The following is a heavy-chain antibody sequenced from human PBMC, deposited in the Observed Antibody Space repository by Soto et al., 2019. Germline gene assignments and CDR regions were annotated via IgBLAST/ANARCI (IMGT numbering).Heavy chain of an antibody. J-gene: IGHJ4*02. CDR3: ARGLYYYDSSGYYYPFDY. CDR2: IIPIFSTA. V-gene: IGHV1-69*13. CDR1: GGTFSSYA. D-gene: IGHD3-22*01. Sequence: ASVKVSCKASGGTFSSYAISWVRQAPGQGLEWMGGIIPIFSTANYAQKFQGRVTITADESTSTAYMELSSLRSEDTAVYYCARGLYYYDSSGYYYPFDYWGQGTLVTVSS.